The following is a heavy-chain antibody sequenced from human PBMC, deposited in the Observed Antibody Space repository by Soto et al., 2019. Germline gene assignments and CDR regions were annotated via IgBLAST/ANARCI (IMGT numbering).Heavy chain of an antibody. D-gene: IGHD2-21*01. J-gene: IGHJ4*02. CDR1: GFTLSNIG. CDR2: ISAGGNTK. Sequence: QVQLVESGGGVVQPGTSLRLACAASGFTLSNIGMKWVRQAPGKGLEWVAVISAGGNTKYYADSVKGRFTISRDNSKNTRSLQMNSLRTEDTAVYYCAKESGGERYAAYFDLWGQGTLVTVSS. CDR3: AKESGGERYAAYFDL. V-gene: IGHV3-30*18.